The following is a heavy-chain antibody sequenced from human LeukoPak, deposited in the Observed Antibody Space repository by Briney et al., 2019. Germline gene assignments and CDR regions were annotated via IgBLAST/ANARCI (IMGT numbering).Heavy chain of an antibody. CDR1: GGSFSGYY. CDR2: INHSGST. CDR3: AKGQIRWEHLRQDAFDI. D-gene: IGHD4-23*01. J-gene: IGHJ3*02. Sequence: SETLSLTCAVYGGSFSGYYWSWIRQPPGKGLEWIGEINHSGSTNYNPSLKSRVTISVDTSKNQFSLKLSSVTAADTAVYYCAKGQIRWEHLRQDAFDIWGQGTTVTVSS. V-gene: IGHV4-34*01.